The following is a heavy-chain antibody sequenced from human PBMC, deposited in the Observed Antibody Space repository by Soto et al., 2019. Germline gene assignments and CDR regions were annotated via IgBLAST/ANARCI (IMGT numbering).Heavy chain of an antibody. CDR3: ARLGHMDDY. J-gene: IGHJ4*02. Sequence: SETLSLTCTVSGGSISSYYWGWIRQPPAKGLQRIGYIYYSASTKYNPSIKSRVKISVDTSKNQFYLKLSSVTAADTAVYYCARLGHMDDYWGQGTKVTVSS. CDR2: IYYSAST. CDR1: GGSISSYY. D-gene: IGHD2-21*01. V-gene: IGHV4-59*01.